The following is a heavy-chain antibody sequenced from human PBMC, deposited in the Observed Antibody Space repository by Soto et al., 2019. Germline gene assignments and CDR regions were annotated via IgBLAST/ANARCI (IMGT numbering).Heavy chain of an antibody. V-gene: IGHV1-69*01. Sequence: QVQLVQSGAEVKKPGSSVKVSCKASGGTFSSYAISWVRQAPGQGLEWMGGIIPIFGTANYAQKFQGRVTITADEATRTAYMELSSLRSEDTAVYYCARGPLRGYCSGGSCYSLDYWGQGTLVTVSS. CDR1: GGTFSSYA. CDR2: IIPIFGTA. J-gene: IGHJ4*02. CDR3: ARGPLRGYCSGGSCYSLDY. D-gene: IGHD2-15*01.